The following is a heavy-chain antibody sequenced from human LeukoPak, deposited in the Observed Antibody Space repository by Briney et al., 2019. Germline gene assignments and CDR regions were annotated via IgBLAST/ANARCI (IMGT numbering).Heavy chain of an antibody. CDR1: GFTFRNYW. CDR3: ARDVRRRGGYVALDS. V-gene: IGHV3-74*01. D-gene: IGHD5-12*01. J-gene: IGHJ4*02. Sequence: GGSLRLSCAASGFTFRNYWMYWVRQAPGKGLVWVSHINSAGTATTYADSGKGRFTISRDNAKNTLYLQMNSVRAEDTAVYYCARDVRRRGGYVALDSWGQGTLVTVSS. CDR2: INSAGTAT.